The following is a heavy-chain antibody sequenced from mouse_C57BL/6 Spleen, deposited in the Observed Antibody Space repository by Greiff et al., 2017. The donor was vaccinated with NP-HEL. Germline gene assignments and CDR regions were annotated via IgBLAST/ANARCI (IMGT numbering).Heavy chain of an antibody. CDR2: IYPSDSET. Sequence: VQLQQPGAELVRPGSSVKLSCKASGYTFTSYWMDWVKQRPGQGLEWNGNIYPSDSETHYNQKFKDKATLTVDKSSSTAYMQLSSLTSEDSAVYYCARPFGYYGSSYDWGQGTTLTVSS. CDR1: GYTFTSYW. CDR3: ARPFGYYGSSYD. V-gene: IGHV1-61*01. J-gene: IGHJ2*01. D-gene: IGHD1-1*01.